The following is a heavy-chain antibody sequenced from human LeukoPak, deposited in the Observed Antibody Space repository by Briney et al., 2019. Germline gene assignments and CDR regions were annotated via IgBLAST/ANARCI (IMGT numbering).Heavy chain of an antibody. CDR1: GFTFSSYA. Sequence: RSLRLSCAASGFTFSSYAMSWVRQAPGKGLEWVSAISGSGGSTYYADSVKGRLTISRDNSKNTLYLQMNSLRAEDTAVYYCAKGGGWLQSNFDYWGQGTLVTVSS. D-gene: IGHD5-24*01. J-gene: IGHJ4*02. CDR3: AKGGGWLQSNFDY. CDR2: ISGSGGST. V-gene: IGHV3-23*01.